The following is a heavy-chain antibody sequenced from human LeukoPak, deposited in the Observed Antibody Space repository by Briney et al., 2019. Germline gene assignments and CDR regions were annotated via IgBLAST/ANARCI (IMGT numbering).Heavy chain of an antibody. Sequence: GGSLRLSCAASGFTFSSYGMHWVRQAPGKGLEWVAVIWYDGSNKYYADSVKGRFTISRDNSKNTLYLQMNSLRAEDTAVYYCARDHRRSTPGVFDYWGQGTLVTVSS. CDR2: IWYDGSNK. V-gene: IGHV3-33*01. D-gene: IGHD5/OR15-5a*01. J-gene: IGHJ4*02. CDR1: GFTFSSYG. CDR3: ARDHRRSTPGVFDY.